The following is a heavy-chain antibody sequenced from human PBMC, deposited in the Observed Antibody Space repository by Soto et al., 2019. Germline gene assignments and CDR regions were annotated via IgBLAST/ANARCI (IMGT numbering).Heavy chain of an antibody. CDR1: GGTFISYA. V-gene: IGHV1-69*06. D-gene: IGHD2-8*01. CDR2: IIPIFGTS. Sequence: ASVKVSCKASGGTFISYAISWVRQAPGQGLEWMGGIIPIFGTSNYAQKFQGRVTITAEKSTSTAYMELSSLRSEDTAVYYCARGNGVRGVDMWGNRTMVIVSA. J-gene: IGHJ6*04. CDR3: ARGNGVRGVDM.